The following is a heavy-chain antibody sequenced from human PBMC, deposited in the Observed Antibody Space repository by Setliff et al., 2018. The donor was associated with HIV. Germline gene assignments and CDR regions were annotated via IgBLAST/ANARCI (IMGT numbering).Heavy chain of an antibody. J-gene: IGHJ4*02. D-gene: IGHD3-22*01. V-gene: IGHV4-39*01. CDR1: GGSISSGSYY. CDR3: ARQAIFGYYDSSGYLDY. Sequence: PSETLSLTCTVSGGSISSGSYYWGWIRQPPGKGLEWMGSIYYSGSTYYNPSLQSRVTTSVDTSKNLFSLMLSSVTASDTAVYYCARQAIFGYYDSSGYLDYWGQGTLVTV. CDR2: IYYSGST.